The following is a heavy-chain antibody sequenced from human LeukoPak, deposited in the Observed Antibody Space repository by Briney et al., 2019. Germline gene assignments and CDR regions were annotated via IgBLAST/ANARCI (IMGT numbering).Heavy chain of an antibody. J-gene: IGHJ4*02. D-gene: IGHD6-19*01. V-gene: IGHV4-59*01. CDR2: IYYSGST. Sequence: PSETLSLTCTVSGDSISSYSWSWIRQPPGKGLEWIGYIYYSGSTNYNPSLKGRVTISVDTSKNHFSLKLSSVTAADTAVYYCARVEGGSGWYYFDYWGQGTLVTVSS. CDR3: ARVEGGSGWYYFDY. CDR1: GDSISSYS.